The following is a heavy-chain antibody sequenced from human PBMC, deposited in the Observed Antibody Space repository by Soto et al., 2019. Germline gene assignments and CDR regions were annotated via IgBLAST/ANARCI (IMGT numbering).Heavy chain of an antibody. V-gene: IGHV1-46*01. CDR1: GYTFTSYY. CDR3: ARVRGGELYAGMDV. CDR2: INPSGGST. J-gene: IGHJ6*02. D-gene: IGHD2-8*01. Sequence: QVQLVQSGAEVKKPGASVKVSCKASGYTFTSYYIHCVRQAPGQGLEWMGVINPSGGSTSYAQKFQGRVTMTRDTSTSTVYMELSSLRSEDTAVYYCARVRGGELYAGMDVWGQGTTVTVSS.